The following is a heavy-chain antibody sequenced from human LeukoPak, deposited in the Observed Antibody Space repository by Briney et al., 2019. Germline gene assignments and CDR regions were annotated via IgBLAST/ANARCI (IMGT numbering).Heavy chain of an antibody. CDR2: ISGDGGST. CDR1: GFTFDDYA. CDR3: AKDTWGYYDYVWGSYRPNYFDY. J-gene: IGHJ4*02. V-gene: IGHV3-43*02. Sequence: GGSLRLSCAASGFTFDDYAMHWVRQAPAKGLEWVSLISGDGGSTYCADSVKGRFTISRDNSKNSLYLQMNSLRTEDTALYYCAKDTWGYYDYVWGSYRPNYFDYWGQGTLVTVSS. D-gene: IGHD3-16*02.